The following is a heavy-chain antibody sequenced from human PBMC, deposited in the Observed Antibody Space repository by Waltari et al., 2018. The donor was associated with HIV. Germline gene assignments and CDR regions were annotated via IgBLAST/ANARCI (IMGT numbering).Heavy chain of an antibody. CDR3: ARSSITYGYYYDSSGSIFDY. CDR2: IYYSGGP. Sequence: QLQLQESGPGLVKPSETLSLTCTVSGGSISSSSYYWGWIRQPPGKGLEWIGSIYYSGGPYYTPSRKSRVTISVDTAKNQFSLKLGSVTAADTAVYYCARSSITYGYYYDSSGSIFDYWGQGTLVTVSS. D-gene: IGHD3-22*01. V-gene: IGHV4-39*01. CDR1: GGSISSSSYY. J-gene: IGHJ4*02.